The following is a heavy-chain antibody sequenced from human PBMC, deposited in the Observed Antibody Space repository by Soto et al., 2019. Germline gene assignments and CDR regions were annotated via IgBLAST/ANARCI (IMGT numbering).Heavy chain of an antibody. Sequence: SETLSLTCAVYGGSFSGYYWSWIRQPPGKGLEWIGEINHSGSTNYNPSLKSRVNISVDTSKNQFSLKLSSVTAADTAVYYCARGSYDILTGDYYYYGMDVWGQGTTVTVSS. D-gene: IGHD3-9*01. V-gene: IGHV4-34*01. J-gene: IGHJ6*02. CDR2: INHSGST. CDR3: ARGSYDILTGDYYYYGMDV. CDR1: GGSFSGYY.